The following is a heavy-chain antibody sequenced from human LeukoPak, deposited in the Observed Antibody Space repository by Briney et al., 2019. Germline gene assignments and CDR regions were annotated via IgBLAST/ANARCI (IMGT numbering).Heavy chain of an antibody. V-gene: IGHV1-69*04. J-gene: IGHJ5*02. CDR1: GGTFSSYA. CDR3: ARDEYCGGDCYFWFDP. CDR2: IIPIFGIA. D-gene: IGHD2-21*02. Sequence: SVKVSCKASGGTFSSYAISWVRQAPGQGLEWMGRIIPIFGIANYAQKFQGRVTITADKSTSTAYMELSSLRSEDTAVYYCARDEYCGGDCYFWFDPWGQGTLVTVSS.